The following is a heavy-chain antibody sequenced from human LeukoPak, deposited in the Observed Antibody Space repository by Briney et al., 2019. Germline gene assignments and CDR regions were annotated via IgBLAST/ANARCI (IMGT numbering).Heavy chain of an antibody. CDR2: IKQDGSAK. J-gene: IGHJ6*03. V-gene: IGHV3-7*01. CDR3: ARKGGATTYGYYYYYMDV. CDR1: GFTFSDYW. Sequence: GGSLRLSCAASGFTFSDYWMSWVRQAPGKGLEWVANIKQDGSAKYYVDSVKGRFTISRDNAKNSLYLQMNSLRAEDTAVYYCARKGGATTYGYYYYYMDVWGKGTTVTVSS. D-gene: IGHD1-26*01.